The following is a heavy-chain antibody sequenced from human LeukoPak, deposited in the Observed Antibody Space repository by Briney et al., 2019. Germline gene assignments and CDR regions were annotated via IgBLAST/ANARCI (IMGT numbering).Heavy chain of an antibody. Sequence: ASVKVSCKASGYTFTGYYMHWVRQAPGQGLEWMGWINPNSGGTNYAQKFQGRVTMTRDTSISTAYMELSRLRSDDTAVYYCARSIAVAGTQDFQHWGQGTLVTVSS. CDR3: ARSIAVAGTQDFQH. V-gene: IGHV1-2*02. D-gene: IGHD6-13*01. CDR2: INPNSGGT. J-gene: IGHJ1*01. CDR1: GYTFTGYY.